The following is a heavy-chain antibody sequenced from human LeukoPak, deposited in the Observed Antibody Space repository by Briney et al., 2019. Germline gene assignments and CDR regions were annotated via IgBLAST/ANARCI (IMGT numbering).Heavy chain of an antibody. Sequence: GGSLRLSCAASRFTFSSYWMSWVRQAPGKGLEWVANIKQDGSEKYYVDSVKGRFTISRDNAKNSLYLQMNSLRAEDTAVYYCARGLVVVVAASYYFDYWGQGTLVTVSS. CDR3: ARGLVVVVAASYYFDY. CDR2: IKQDGSEK. V-gene: IGHV3-7*04. CDR1: RFTFSSYW. D-gene: IGHD2-15*01. J-gene: IGHJ4*02.